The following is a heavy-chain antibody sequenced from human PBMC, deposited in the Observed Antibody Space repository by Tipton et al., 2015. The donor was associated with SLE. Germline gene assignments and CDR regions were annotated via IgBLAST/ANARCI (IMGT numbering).Heavy chain of an antibody. Sequence: TLSLTCTVSGGSISSHYWSWIRQPPGKGPEWIGYIYYSGSTNYNPSLKSRVTISVDTSKNQFSLKLSSVTAADTAVYYCAREWELLQDGMDVWGQGTTVTVSS. CDR1: GGSISSHY. V-gene: IGHV4-59*11. CDR3: AREWELLQDGMDV. D-gene: IGHD1-26*01. CDR2: IYYSGST. J-gene: IGHJ6*02.